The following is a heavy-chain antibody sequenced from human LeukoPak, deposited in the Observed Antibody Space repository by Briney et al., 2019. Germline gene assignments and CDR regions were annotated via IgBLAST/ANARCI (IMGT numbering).Heavy chain of an antibody. Sequence: PSETLSLTCAVSGGSISSGNWWSWVRQPPGKGLEWIGEIFHSGSTNYNPSLKSRLTISLDKSKNQFSLKLSSVTAADTAVYYCARPFYYYMDVWGKGTTVTVSS. CDR1: GGSISSGNW. CDR2: IFHSGST. J-gene: IGHJ6*03. CDR3: ARPFYYYMDV. V-gene: IGHV4-4*02.